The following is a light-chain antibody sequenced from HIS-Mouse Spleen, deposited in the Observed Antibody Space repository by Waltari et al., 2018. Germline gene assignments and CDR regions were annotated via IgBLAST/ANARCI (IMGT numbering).Light chain of an antibody. CDR1: SSNIGSNY. J-gene: IGLJ3*02. CDR3: AAWDDSLSGPV. Sequence: QSVLTQPPSASGTPGQRVTISCSGSSSNIGSNYVYWYQQLPGTAPKLLIYRNNHRPSGVPDRFSGSKSGTSAYLAISGLRSEDEADYYCAAWDDSLSGPVFGGGTKLTVL. V-gene: IGLV1-47*01. CDR2: RNN.